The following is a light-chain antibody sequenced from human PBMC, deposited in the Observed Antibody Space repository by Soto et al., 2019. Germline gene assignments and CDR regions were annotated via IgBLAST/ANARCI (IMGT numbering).Light chain of an antibody. Sequence: QCVLTRPPSLSAAPGQTVTISCSGSSSNIGKYYVSWYQQLPGEAPKLLIYDSNKRPSGIPERFSASRSGTSATLGITGLQTGDEADYYCGAWDDSLRLYVFGPGTKVTVL. V-gene: IGLV1-51*01. CDR3: GAWDDSLRLYV. CDR2: DSN. J-gene: IGLJ1*01. CDR1: SSNIGKYY.